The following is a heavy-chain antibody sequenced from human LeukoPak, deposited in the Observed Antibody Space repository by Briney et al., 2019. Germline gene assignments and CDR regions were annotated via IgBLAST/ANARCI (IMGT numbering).Heavy chain of an antibody. Sequence: ASVKVSCKASGYTFTGYYMHWVRQAPGQGLEWMGWINPNSGGTNYAQKFQGRVTMTRDTSISTAYMELSRLRSDDTAVYYCARDDRGVHNWFDPWGQGTLVTVSS. CDR3: ARDDRGVHNWFDP. V-gene: IGHV1-2*02. CDR1: GYTFTGYY. CDR2: INPNSGGT. J-gene: IGHJ5*02. D-gene: IGHD3-10*01.